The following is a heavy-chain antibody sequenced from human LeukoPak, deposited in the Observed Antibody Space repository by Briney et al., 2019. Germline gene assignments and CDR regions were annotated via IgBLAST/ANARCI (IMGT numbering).Heavy chain of an antibody. CDR2: INPNSGGT. CDR3: ARGIRHWSGYYFDY. V-gene: IGHV1-2*02. D-gene: IGHD3-3*01. J-gene: IGHJ4*02. Sequence: ASVKVSCKASGYTFTTYGISWVRQAPGQGLEWMGWINPNSGGTNYAQKFQGRVTMTRDTSISTAYMELSRLRSDDTAVYYCARGIRHWSGYYFDYWGQGTLVTVSS. CDR1: GYTFTTYG.